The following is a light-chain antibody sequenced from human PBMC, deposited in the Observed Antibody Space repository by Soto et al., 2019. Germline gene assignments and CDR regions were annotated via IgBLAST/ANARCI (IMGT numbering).Light chain of an antibody. CDR1: TTDVGGYDL. CDR2: EVT. J-gene: IGLJ2*01. V-gene: IGLV2-8*01. CDR3: CSYKVGDTVV. Sequence: QSVLTQPPSASGSPGQSVTISCTGTTTDVGGYDLVSWYQQHPGKAPKVIIYEVTKRPSGVPDRFFGSKSGSTASLTVSGLQAEDEALYYCCSYKVGDTVVFGGGTKVTVL.